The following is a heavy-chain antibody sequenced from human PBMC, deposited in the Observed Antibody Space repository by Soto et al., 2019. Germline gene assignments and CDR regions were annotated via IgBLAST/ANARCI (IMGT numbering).Heavy chain of an antibody. D-gene: IGHD4-17*01. CDR3: ARYDYGDNNYFDY. J-gene: IGHJ4*02. V-gene: IGHV4-34*01. Sequence: SQTLSLTCAVYGGSFSGYYWSWIRQPPGKGLEWIGEINHSGSTNYNPSLKSRVTISVDTSKNQFSLKLSSVTAADTAVYYCARYDYGDNNYFDYWGQGTLVTVSS. CDR1: GGSFSGYY. CDR2: INHSGST.